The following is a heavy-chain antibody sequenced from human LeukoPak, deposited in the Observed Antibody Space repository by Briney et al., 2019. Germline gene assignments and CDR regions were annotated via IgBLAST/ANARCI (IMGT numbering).Heavy chain of an antibody. CDR3: ASGRPLGFDY. CDR2: IYYSGST. V-gene: IGHV4-59*01. J-gene: IGHJ4*02. D-gene: IGHD1-26*01. CDR1: GVSISSYY. Sequence: SETLSLTCTVSGVSISSYYWSWIRQPPGKGLEWIGYIYYSGSTNYNPSLKSRVTISVDTSKNQFSLKLTSVTAADTAIYYCASGRPLGFDYWGQGTLVTVSS.